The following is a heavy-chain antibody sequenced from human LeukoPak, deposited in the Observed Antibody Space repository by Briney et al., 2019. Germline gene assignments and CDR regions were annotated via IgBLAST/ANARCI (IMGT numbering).Heavy chain of an antibody. Sequence: PGGSLRLPCAASGFTFSSYAMSWVRQAPGKGLEWVSAISGSGGSTYYADSVKGRFTISRDNSKNTLYLQMNSLRAEDTAVYYCAKDGVSVRWLADYWGQGTLVTVSS. CDR1: GFTFSSYA. CDR2: ISGSGGST. V-gene: IGHV3-23*01. J-gene: IGHJ4*02. D-gene: IGHD6-19*01. CDR3: AKDGVSVRWLADY.